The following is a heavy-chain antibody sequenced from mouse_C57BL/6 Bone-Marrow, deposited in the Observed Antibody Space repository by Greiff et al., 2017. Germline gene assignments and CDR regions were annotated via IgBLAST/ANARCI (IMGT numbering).Heavy chain of an antibody. J-gene: IGHJ1*03. Sequence: EVKLVESEGGLVQPGSSMKLSCTASGFTFSDYYMAWVRQVPEKGLEWVANINYDGSSTYYLDSLKSRFIISRDNAKNILYLQMSSLKSEDTATYYCARDAGVYYYGSSYFDVWGTGTTVTVSS. CDR2: INYDGSST. CDR3: ARDAGVYYYGSSYFDV. CDR1: GFTFSDYY. V-gene: IGHV5-16*01. D-gene: IGHD1-1*01.